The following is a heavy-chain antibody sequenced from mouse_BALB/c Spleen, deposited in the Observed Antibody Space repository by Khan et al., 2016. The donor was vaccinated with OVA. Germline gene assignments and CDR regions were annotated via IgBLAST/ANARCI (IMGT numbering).Heavy chain of an antibody. D-gene: IGHD1-1*01. CDR1: GFTFSTYG. CDR3: ARLAYYYDSEGVAY. J-gene: IGHJ3*01. V-gene: IGHV5-6*01. CDR2: ISTGGHYP. Sequence: EVQGVESGGDLVEPGGSLKLSCAASGFTFSTYGMSWVRQTPDKRLEWVATISTGGHYPYYPDRVRGRFPISRDNAKNTLYLQITSLKSEETAMFYCARLAYYYDSEGVAYWGQGTLVTVSA.